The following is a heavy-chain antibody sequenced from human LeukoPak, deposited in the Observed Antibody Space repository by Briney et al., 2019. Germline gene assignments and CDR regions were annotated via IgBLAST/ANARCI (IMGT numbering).Heavy chain of an antibody. CDR1: GGSFSGYY. CDR2: INHSEST. V-gene: IGHV4-34*01. CDR3: ARSHVGSYAYYYYYGMDV. Sequence: PSETLSLTCAVYGGSFSGYYWSWIRQPPKKGLEWIGEINHSESTNYNPSLKSRVTISVDTSKNQFSLKLRSVTAADTAVYYCARSHVGSYAYYYYYGMDVWGQGTTVTVSS. J-gene: IGHJ6*02. D-gene: IGHD2-8*01.